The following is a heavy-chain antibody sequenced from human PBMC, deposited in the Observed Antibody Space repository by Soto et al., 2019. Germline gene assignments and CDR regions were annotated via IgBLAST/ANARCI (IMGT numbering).Heavy chain of an antibody. CDR3: VKGQSSTWSQTGGMDV. CDR1: GFTFSTFA. V-gene: IGHV3-23*01. CDR2: IDDSGVGT. J-gene: IGHJ6*02. Sequence: EVQLLESGGRLVQPGGSLRLSCAASGFTFSTFAMTWVRQAPGKGLEWVSGIDDSGVGTYYADSVKGRLTISRDNSKTMLYLQMDSLRGGDTAVYYCVKGQSSTWSQTGGMDVWGQGTTVTVSS. D-gene: IGHD1-26*01.